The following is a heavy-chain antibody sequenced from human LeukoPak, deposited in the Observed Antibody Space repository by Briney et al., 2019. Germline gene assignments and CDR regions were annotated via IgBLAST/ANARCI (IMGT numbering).Heavy chain of an antibody. Sequence: ASVKVSCKASGYTFTGQYRHWVRQAPGQGLEWMGWINPHSGDTHYAQKFQGRATMTTDTSISTVHMELSSLTSDDTAVYYCASRSASGNWFLHYWGQGTLVTVSS. CDR3: ASRSASGNWFLHY. CDR2: INPHSGDT. CDR1: GYTFTGQY. D-gene: IGHD3-10*01. V-gene: IGHV1-2*02. J-gene: IGHJ4*02.